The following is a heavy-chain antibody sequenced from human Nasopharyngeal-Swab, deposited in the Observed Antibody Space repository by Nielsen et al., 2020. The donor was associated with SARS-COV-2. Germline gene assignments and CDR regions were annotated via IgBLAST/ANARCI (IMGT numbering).Heavy chain of an antibody. CDR3: ARDRTIFGVVQGWFDP. Sequence: WIRQPPGKGLEWIGSIYYSGSTNYNPSLKSRVTISVDTSKNQFSLKLSSVTAADTAVYYCARDRTIFGVVQGWFDPWGQGTLVTVSS. V-gene: IGHV4-39*07. J-gene: IGHJ5*02. D-gene: IGHD3-3*01. CDR2: IYYSGST.